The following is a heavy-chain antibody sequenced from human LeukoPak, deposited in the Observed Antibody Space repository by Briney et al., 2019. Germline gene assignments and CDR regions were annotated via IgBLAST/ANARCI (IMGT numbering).Heavy chain of an antibody. V-gene: IGHV3-33*01. CDR3: ARGATIGYSGYDYFDY. Sequence: PGGSLRLSCAASGFTFSSYGMHWVRQAPGKGLEWAAVIWYDGSNKYYADSVKGRYTISRDNSKNTLYLQMNSLRAEDTAVYYCARGATIGYSGYDYFDYWGQGTLVTVSS. CDR2: IWYDGSNK. CDR1: GFTFSSYG. D-gene: IGHD5-12*01. J-gene: IGHJ4*02.